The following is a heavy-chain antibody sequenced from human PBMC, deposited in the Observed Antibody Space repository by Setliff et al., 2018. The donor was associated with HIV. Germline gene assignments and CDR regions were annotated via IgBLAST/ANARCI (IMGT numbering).Heavy chain of an antibody. D-gene: IGHD1-1*01. Sequence: GGSLRLSCAASGFTFSDYYMSWIRQAPGKGLEWVACISGSGSTIYYADSVKGRFTISRDNARNSLYVQMNSLRVEDTAVYFCARVHRGGVGRQHWRSFDYWGQGTLVTVPS. CDR3: ARVHRGGVGRQHWRSFDY. J-gene: IGHJ4*02. CDR1: GFTFSDYY. V-gene: IGHV3-11*01. CDR2: ISGSGSTI.